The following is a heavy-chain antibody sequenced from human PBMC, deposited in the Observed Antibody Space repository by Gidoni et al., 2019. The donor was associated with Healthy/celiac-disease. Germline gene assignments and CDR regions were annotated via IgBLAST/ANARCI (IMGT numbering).Heavy chain of an antibody. D-gene: IGHD1-26*01. CDR2: ISGSGGST. J-gene: IGHJ4*02. CDR3: AKDTGEWELFDY. CDR1: GFTFSSYA. Sequence: EVQLLESGVGLVQPGGSLRLSCAASGFTFSSYAMSWVRQAPGKGLEWVSAISGSGGSTYYADSVKGRFTISRDNSKNTLYLQMNSLRAEDTAVYYCAKDTGEWELFDYWGQGTLVTVSS. V-gene: IGHV3-23*01.